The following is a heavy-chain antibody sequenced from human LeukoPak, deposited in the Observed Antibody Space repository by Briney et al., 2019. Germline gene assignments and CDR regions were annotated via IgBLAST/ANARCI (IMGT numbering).Heavy chain of an antibody. CDR3: AKRGVVIRVILVGFHKEAYYFES. D-gene: IGHD3/OR15-3a*01. CDR1: GITLNNYG. CDR2: ISDSGGST. J-gene: IGHJ4*02. Sequence: GGSLRLSCAVSGITLNNYGMTWVRPAPGKGLEWVAGISDSGGSTNYAASVKGRFTISRDNPKNTLYLQMNCLRAEDTAVYFCAKRGVVIRVILVGFHKEAYYFESWGQGALVTVSS. V-gene: IGHV3-23*01.